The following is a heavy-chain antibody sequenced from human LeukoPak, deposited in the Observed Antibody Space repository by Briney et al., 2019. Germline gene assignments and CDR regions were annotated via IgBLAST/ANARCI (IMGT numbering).Heavy chain of an antibody. CDR1: GGTFSSYA. J-gene: IGHJ5*02. CDR3: ARVRYCSSTSCFLNWFDP. CDR2: IIPIFGTA. V-gene: IGHV1-69*05. D-gene: IGHD2-2*01. Sequence: SVKVSCKASGGTFSSYAISWVRQAPGHGLEWMGGIIPIFGTANYAQKFQGRVTITTDESTSTAYMELSSLRSEDTAVYYCARVRYCSSTSCFLNWFDPWGQGTLVTVSS.